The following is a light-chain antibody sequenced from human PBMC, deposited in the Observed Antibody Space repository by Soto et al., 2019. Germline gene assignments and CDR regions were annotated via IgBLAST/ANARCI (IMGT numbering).Light chain of an antibody. CDR3: QQYIECPYT. CDR1: QSVSSS. J-gene: IGKJ2*01. CDR2: GAS. Sequence: EIMMTQSPATLSVSPGEGGTLSCRASQSVSSSLVWYQQKPGQAPRLLIYGASNRATDIPVRFSGSGSGTDFTLTISSLQSEDFEVYYCQQYIECPYTFGQGTRLEIK. V-gene: IGKV3-15*01.